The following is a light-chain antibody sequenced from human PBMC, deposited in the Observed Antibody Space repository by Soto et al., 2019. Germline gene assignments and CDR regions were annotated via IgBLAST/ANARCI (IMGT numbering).Light chain of an antibody. V-gene: IGKV3-20*01. Sequence: EIVLTQSPGTLSLSPGERATLSCRASQSISSSYLAWYQQKPGQAPRLLMYGASSRATGIPDRFSGSGSGTDFTLTISRLETEDFAVYYCQQYGGSPPGCSFGQGTKLEIK. J-gene: IGKJ2*02. CDR3: QQYGGSPPGCS. CDR1: QSISSSY. CDR2: GAS.